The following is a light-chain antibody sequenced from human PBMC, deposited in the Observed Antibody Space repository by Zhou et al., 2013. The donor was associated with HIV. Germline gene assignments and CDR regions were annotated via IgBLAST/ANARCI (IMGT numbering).Light chain of an antibody. J-gene: IGKJ4*01. CDR2: GAS. Sequence: DIQMTQSPSAMSASIGDRVTITCRASQGISNSLAWFQQQPGKVPKRLIYGASSLHSGVPSRFSGSGYGTDFTLTISGLQIEDFATYYCEQSYTPPHTFGGGTKVEI. CDR1: QGISNS. CDR3: EQSYTPPHT. V-gene: IGKV1-17*03.